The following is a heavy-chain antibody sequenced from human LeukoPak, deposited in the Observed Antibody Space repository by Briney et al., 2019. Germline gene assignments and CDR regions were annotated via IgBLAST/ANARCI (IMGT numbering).Heavy chain of an antibody. D-gene: IGHD3-9*01. CDR1: GGSISGYS. J-gene: IGHJ5*02. CDR2: IYYSGST. Sequence: SETLSLTCTVSGGSISGYSWSWIRQSPGKGLEWIGSIYYSGSTYYNPSLKSRVTISLDTSKNQFSLKLSSVTAADTAVYYCARAYFVTTIHGFDPWGQGTLVTVSS. V-gene: IGHV4-59*12. CDR3: ARAYFVTTIHGFDP.